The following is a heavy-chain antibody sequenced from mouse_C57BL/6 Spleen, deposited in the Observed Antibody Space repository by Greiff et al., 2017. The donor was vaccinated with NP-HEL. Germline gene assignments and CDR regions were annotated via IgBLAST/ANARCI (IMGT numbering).Heavy chain of an antibody. CDR1: GYTFTDYY. J-gene: IGHJ3*01. CDR3: AREGVYYYGSSTWFAY. D-gene: IGHD1-1*01. V-gene: IGHV1-76*01. Sequence: VQLVESGAELVRPGASVKLSCKASGYTFTDYYINWVKQRPGQGLEWIARLYPGSGYTYYNEKFKGKATLTAEKSSSTAYMQLSSLTSEDSAVYFCAREGVYYYGSSTWFAYWGQGTLVTVSA. CDR2: LYPGSGYT.